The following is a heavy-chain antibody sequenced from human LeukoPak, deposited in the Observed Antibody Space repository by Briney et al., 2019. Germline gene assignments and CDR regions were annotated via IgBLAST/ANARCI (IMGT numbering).Heavy chain of an antibody. CDR3: ARERYYDSSGYDY. V-gene: IGHV3-7*05. Sequence: PGGSLRPSCAASGFTFSSYWMSWVRQAPGKGLEWVANIKQDGSEKYYVDSVKGRFTISRDNAKNSLYLQMNSLRAEDTAVYYCARERYYDSSGYDYWGQGTLVTVSS. J-gene: IGHJ4*02. D-gene: IGHD3-22*01. CDR2: IKQDGSEK. CDR1: GFTFSSYW.